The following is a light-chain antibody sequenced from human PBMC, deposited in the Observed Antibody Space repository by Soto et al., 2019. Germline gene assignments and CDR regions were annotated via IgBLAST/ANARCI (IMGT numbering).Light chain of an antibody. Sequence: QSALPQPASVSGSLGRSITISCTGTTRDIAGYNYISWYQQLPGKAPKLMIYQVTIRPSGISNRFSGSKSGNTASLTISGLQAEDEADYYCTSFSSSTSLYVFGTGTKVTVL. J-gene: IGLJ1*01. CDR3: TSFSSSTSLYV. CDR1: TRDIAGYNY. CDR2: QVT. V-gene: IGLV2-14*01.